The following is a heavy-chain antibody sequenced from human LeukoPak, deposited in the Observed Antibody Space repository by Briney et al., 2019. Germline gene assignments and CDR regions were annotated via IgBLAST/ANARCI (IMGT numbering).Heavy chain of an antibody. J-gene: IGHJ4*02. CDR2: IYSPGTN. CDR3: ARLGDFWSGYYISY. CDR1: AGSIHSDDYY. Sequence: SETLSLTCTVSAGSIHSDDYYWSWIRQPAGKGLEWIGRIYSPGTNYNYNPSLKSRVTISIDTSKNQFSLKLSSVTAADTAVYYCARLGDFWSGYYISYWGQGTLVTVSS. D-gene: IGHD3-3*01. V-gene: IGHV4-61*02.